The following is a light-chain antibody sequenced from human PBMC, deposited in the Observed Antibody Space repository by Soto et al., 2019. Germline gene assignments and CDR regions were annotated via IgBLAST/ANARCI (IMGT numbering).Light chain of an antibody. CDR1: SSDVGDYNY. Sequence: QSVLTQPASVSGSPGQSITISCTGTSSDVGDYNYVSWYQQHPGKAPKLMIYEVSNRPSGVSNRFSGSKSGNTASLTISGLQAEDEADYYCSSYTGSSNVIFGGGTKVTVL. CDR2: EVS. V-gene: IGLV2-14*01. J-gene: IGLJ2*01. CDR3: SSYTGSSNVI.